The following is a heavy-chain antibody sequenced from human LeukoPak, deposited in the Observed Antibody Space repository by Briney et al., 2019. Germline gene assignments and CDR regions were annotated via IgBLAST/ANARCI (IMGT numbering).Heavy chain of an antibody. J-gene: IGHJ6*02. CDR1: GGSISSGGYS. CDR2: IYHSGST. Sequence: SQTLSLTCAVSGGSISSGGYSWSWIRQPPGKGLEWIGYIYHSGSTYYNPSLKSRVTISVDRSKNQFSLKLSSVTAADTAVYYCARDQGGGYCSGGSCYYGMDVWGQGTTVTVSS. D-gene: IGHD2-15*01. CDR3: ARDQGGGYCSGGSCYYGMDV. V-gene: IGHV4-30-2*01.